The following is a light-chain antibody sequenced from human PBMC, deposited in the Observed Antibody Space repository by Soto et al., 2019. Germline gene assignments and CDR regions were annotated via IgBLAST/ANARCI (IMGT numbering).Light chain of an antibody. J-gene: IGLJ1*01. V-gene: IGLV2-23*01. CDR3: CAYAGSNVWV. Sequence: QSALTQPASVSGAPGQSITISCSEASSDFGGFYSVSWYQQLPDRAPKVAISEDNRRPSGVSDRFSASKSGKTASLSISDLRSEDEGYYYCCAYAGSNVWVFGAPTKVTVL. CDR1: SSDFGGFYS. CDR2: EDN.